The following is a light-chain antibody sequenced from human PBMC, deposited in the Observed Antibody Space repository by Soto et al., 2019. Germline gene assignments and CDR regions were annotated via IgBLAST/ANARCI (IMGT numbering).Light chain of an antibody. J-gene: IGLJ2*01. V-gene: IGLV1-44*01. CDR1: SSNIGSNT. Sequence: QSVLTQPPSASGTPGQRVTISCSGSSSNIGSNTVNWYQQLPGTAPKLLIYSNNQRPSGVPDRFSGSKSGTSASLAISGLQSEAEADYYCAAWDDSLNVHVVFGGGTKLTVL. CDR3: AAWDDSLNVHVV. CDR2: SNN.